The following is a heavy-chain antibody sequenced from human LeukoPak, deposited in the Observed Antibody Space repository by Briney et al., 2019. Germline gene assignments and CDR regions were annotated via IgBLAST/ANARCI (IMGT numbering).Heavy chain of an antibody. D-gene: IGHD2-2*01. CDR3: AKTTFKYCSCTSCYVDY. V-gene: IGHV3-23*01. CDR2: ISGSGGTT. CDR1: GFTFSSYA. Sequence: GGSLRLSCAASGFTFSSYAMSWVRQAPGKGREWVSAISGSGGTTYYADSVKGRFTISRDNSKNTLYPQMNSRRAEDKAVYYCAKTTFKYCSCTSCYVDYWGQGTLVTVSS. J-gene: IGHJ4*02.